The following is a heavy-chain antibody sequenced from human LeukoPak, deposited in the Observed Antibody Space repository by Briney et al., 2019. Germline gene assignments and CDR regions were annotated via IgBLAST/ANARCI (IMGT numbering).Heavy chain of an antibody. Sequence: ASVKVSCKASGGTFSSYAISWVRQAPGQGLEWMGGIIPIFGTANYAQKFQGRVTITADESTSTAYMELSRLRSDDTAVYYCARGYSYGSNLDYWGQGTLVTVSS. CDR2: IIPIFGTA. CDR3: ARGYSYGSNLDY. CDR1: GGTFSSYA. J-gene: IGHJ4*02. D-gene: IGHD5-18*01. V-gene: IGHV1-69*13.